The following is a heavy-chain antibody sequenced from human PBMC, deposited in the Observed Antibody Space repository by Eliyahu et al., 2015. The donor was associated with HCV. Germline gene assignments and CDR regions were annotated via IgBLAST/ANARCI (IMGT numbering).Heavy chain of an antibody. D-gene: IGHD5-12*01. Sequence: QVQLQQWGAGLLKPSETLSLTXXVXXXSFSGYYWXWIRQPPGKGLEWIGEINHSGSTNYNPSLKSRVTISVDTSKNQFSLKLSSVTAADTAVYYCARIRAGYDYGKFDYWGQGTLVTVSS. CDR2: INHSGST. CDR3: ARIRAGYDYGKFDY. J-gene: IGHJ4*02. V-gene: IGHV4-34*01. CDR1: XXSFSGYY.